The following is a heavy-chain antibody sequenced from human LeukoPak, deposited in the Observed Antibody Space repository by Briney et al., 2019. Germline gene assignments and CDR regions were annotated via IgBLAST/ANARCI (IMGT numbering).Heavy chain of an antibody. CDR1: GFTFSSYS. CDR2: ISSSSSYI. CDR3: AKEYCSSTSCYTNYYYYYGMDV. J-gene: IGHJ6*02. D-gene: IGHD2-2*02. V-gene: IGHV3-21*04. Sequence: GGSLRLSWAASGFTFSSYSMTWVRQAPGKGLEWVSSISSSSSYIYYADSVKGRFTISRDNAKNSLYLQMNSLRAEDTAVYYCAKEYCSSTSCYTNYYYYYGMDVWGQGTTVTVSS.